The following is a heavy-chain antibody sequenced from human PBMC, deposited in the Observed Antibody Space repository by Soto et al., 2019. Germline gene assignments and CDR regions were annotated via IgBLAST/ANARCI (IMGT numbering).Heavy chain of an antibody. CDR2: ISAGNGNT. CDR1: GYTFTSYG. V-gene: IGHV1-3*01. D-gene: IGHD6-19*01. CDR3: ARAVAVPADFDY. Sequence: ASVKVSCKASGYTFTSYGISWVRQAPGQRLEWMGWISAGNGNTKYSQKFQGRVTITRDTSASTAYMELSSLRSEDTAVYYCARAVAVPADFDYWGQGTLVTVSS. J-gene: IGHJ4*02.